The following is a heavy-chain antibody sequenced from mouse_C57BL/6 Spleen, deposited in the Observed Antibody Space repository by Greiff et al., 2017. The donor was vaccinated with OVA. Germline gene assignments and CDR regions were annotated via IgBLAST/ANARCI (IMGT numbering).Heavy chain of an antibody. J-gene: IGHJ4*01. CDR3: ASERVSNDGYYYAMDY. V-gene: IGHV1-64*01. CDR2: IHPSSGST. D-gene: IGHD2-3*01. Sequence: VQLQQPGAELVKPGASVKLSCKASGYTFTSYWMHWVKQRPGQGLEWIGMIHPSSGSTNYNEKFKSKATLTVDKSSSTAYMQLSSLTCEDSAVYYCASERVSNDGYYYAMDYWGQGTSVTVSS. CDR1: GYTFTSYW.